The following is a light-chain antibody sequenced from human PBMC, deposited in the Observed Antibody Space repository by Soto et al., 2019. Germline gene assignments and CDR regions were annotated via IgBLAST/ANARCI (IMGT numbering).Light chain of an antibody. CDR2: FAS. Sequence: EIVMTQSPATLSVSPGERATLSCRASQSVSNNLAWYQQKPGQAPRLLIYFASTRATGIPARFSGSGSGTEFTLSISSVQAEDFVFSFCQQYNNWPLTFGGGTKVEIK. J-gene: IGKJ4*01. CDR1: QSVSNN. V-gene: IGKV3-15*01. CDR3: QQYNNWPLT.